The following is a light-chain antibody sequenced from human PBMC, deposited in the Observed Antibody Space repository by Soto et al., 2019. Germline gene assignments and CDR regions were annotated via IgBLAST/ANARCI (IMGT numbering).Light chain of an antibody. Sequence: QSVLTQPPSVSGAPGQRVTISCTGSSSNIGAGYDVHWYHQLPGTAPKLLIYGNNNRPSGVPDRFSGSRFGTSASLAITGLQAEDEADYYCQSYDSSLSVWVFGGGTKLTVL. V-gene: IGLV1-40*01. CDR3: QSYDSSLSVWV. J-gene: IGLJ3*02. CDR1: SSNIGAGYD. CDR2: GNN.